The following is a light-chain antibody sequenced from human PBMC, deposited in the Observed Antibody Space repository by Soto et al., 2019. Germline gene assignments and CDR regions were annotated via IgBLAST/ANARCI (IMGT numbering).Light chain of an antibody. J-gene: IGKJ3*01. Sequence: DIVMTQSPDSLAVSLGERATINCKSSQSVLYSSDNKNYLSWYQQKPGQPPRLLIYWASTRESGVPERFSGSGSGTDFTLTISSLQAEDAAVYYCQQLNSSPFTFGPGTKVNI. CDR3: QQLNSSPFT. V-gene: IGKV4-1*01. CDR1: QSVLYSSDNKNY. CDR2: WAS.